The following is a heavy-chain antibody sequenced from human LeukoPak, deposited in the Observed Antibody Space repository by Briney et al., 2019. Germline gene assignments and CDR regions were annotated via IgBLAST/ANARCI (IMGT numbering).Heavy chain of an antibody. J-gene: IGHJ4*02. Sequence: GASVKVSCKTSGYTFTGYYMHWVRQAPGQGLEWVGWINPNSGGTNYAQKFQDRVSMTRDTSISTAYMHLSRLRSDDTAVYYCARSPHILTGENFDYWGQGTLLTVSS. CDR3: ARSPHILTGENFDY. CDR1: GYTFTGYY. D-gene: IGHD3-9*01. V-gene: IGHV1-2*02. CDR2: INPNSGGT.